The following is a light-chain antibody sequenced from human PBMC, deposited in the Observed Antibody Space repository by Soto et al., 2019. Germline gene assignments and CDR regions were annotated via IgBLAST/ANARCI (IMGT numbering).Light chain of an antibody. CDR3: QHYKTWPLA. Sequence: EIVLTQSPGTLSLSPGERATLSCRASQSITSSYLAWYQQKPGQAPRLLIYGASRRATDIPDRFSGSGSGTDFTLTISRLEPEDFAVYFCQHYKTWPLAFGGGTKVEIK. J-gene: IGKJ4*01. V-gene: IGKV3-20*01. CDR2: GAS. CDR1: QSITSSY.